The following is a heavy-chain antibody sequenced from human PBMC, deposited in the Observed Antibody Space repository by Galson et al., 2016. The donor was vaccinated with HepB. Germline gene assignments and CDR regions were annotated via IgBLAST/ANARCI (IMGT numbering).Heavy chain of an antibody. J-gene: IGHJ3*01. CDR1: GFIVSRKY. CDR2: IFSGDAT. D-gene: IGHD3-16*01. Sequence: LRLSCAASGFIVSRKYMSWARQAPGEGLEWVSVIFSGDATYYRDPVKGRFTISREISRNTLYLQMNNLRAEDTAVYYCEAYSDPFDLWGQGTMVTVSS. CDR3: EAYSDPFDL. V-gene: IGHV3-53*01.